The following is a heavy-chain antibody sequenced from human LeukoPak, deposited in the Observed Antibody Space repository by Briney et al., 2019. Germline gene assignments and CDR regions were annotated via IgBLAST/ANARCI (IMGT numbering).Heavy chain of an antibody. Sequence: GGSLRLSCAASGFTLSSYWMYWVRQAPGKGLVWVSQINSDGSSTSYADSVKGRFTFSRDNAKNSLYLQMNSLRAEDTAVYYCASPPGYCSGGSCEHAAFDIWGQGTMVTVSS. V-gene: IGHV3-74*01. CDR3: ASPPGYCSGGSCEHAAFDI. CDR1: GFTLSSYW. CDR2: INSDGSST. J-gene: IGHJ3*02. D-gene: IGHD2-15*01.